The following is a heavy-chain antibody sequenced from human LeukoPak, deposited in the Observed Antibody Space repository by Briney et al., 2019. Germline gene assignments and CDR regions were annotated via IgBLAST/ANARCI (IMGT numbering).Heavy chain of an antibody. CDR1: GYSFSMYW. CDR2: IYPGDSQT. J-gene: IGHJ3*02. CDR3: GRIRGYDFWSRGAFDI. Sequence: GESLKISCKGSGYSFSMYWTGWVRQMPGKGLEWMGIIYPGDSQTAYSPSFQGQVTISADKSISAAYLQWRSLKASDTAMYYCGRIRGYDFWSRGAFDIWGQGTMVTVSS. D-gene: IGHD3-3*01. V-gene: IGHV5-51*01.